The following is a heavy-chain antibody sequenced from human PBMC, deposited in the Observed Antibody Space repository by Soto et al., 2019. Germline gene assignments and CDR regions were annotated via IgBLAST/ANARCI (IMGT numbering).Heavy chain of an antibody. J-gene: IGHJ4*02. V-gene: IGHV3-33*01. CDR1: EFTFSNYG. Sequence: GGSLRLSCAASEFTFSNYGMHWVRQAPGKGLEWVAAIWYDGSNKYYADSVKGRFTISRDNSKNTLYLQMNSLRAEDTAVYYCAREGGTYSNRQWHDCWGQGTLVTVSS. CDR3: AREGGTYSNRQWHDC. CDR2: IWYDGSNK. D-gene: IGHD6-19*01.